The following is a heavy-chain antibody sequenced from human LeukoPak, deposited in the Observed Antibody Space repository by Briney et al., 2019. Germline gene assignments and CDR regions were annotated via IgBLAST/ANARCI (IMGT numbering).Heavy chain of an antibody. V-gene: IGHV3-30*18. CDR3: AKDRVVLGDYYYYYGMEV. D-gene: IGHD3-3*01. CDR2: ISYDGSNK. J-gene: IGHJ6*02. Sequence: PGGSLRLSCAASGFTFSSYGMHWVRQAPGKGLEWVAVISYDGSNKYYADSVKGRFTISRDNSKNTLYLQMNSLRAADTAVYYCAKDRVVLGDYYYYYGMEVWGQGTPVTVS. CDR1: GFTFSSYG.